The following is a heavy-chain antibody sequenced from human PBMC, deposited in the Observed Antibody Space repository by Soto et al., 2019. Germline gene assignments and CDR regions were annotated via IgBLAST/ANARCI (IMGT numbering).Heavy chain of an antibody. CDR1: GFTVSSNY. D-gene: IGHD3-10*01. CDR3: ARDITTMVRGNPPYHYMDV. V-gene: IGHV3-53*04. Sequence: GGSLRLSCAASGFTVSSNYMSWVRQAPGKGLEWVSVIYSGGSTYYADSVKGRFTISRHNSKNTLYLQMNSLRAEDTAVYYCARDITTMVRGNPPYHYMDVWGKGTTVTVSS. CDR2: IYSGGST. J-gene: IGHJ6*03.